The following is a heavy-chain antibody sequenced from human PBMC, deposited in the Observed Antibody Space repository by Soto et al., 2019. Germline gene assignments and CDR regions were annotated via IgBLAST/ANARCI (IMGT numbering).Heavy chain of an antibody. D-gene: IGHD6-19*01. CDR2: IYYSGSN. CDR1: GGSISSGGYY. J-gene: IGHJ5*02. CDR3: ARESGWSNVSGWFDP. Sequence: QVQLQESGPGLVKPSQTLSLTCTVSGGSISSGGYYWSWIRQHPGKGLEWIGYIYYSGSNYYNPSLKSRVTISVDTSKNQFSLKLSSATAADTAVYYCARESGWSNVSGWFDPWGQGTLVTVSS. V-gene: IGHV4-31*03.